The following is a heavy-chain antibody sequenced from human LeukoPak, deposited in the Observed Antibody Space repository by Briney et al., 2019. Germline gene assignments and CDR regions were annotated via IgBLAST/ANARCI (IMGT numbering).Heavy chain of an antibody. CDR1: GYSFVLYG. Sequence: ASVKVSCKASGYSFVLYGISWVRQAPGQGPEWMGWISTYNGNTKYAEKFQGRVTMTTDTPTSTAYMELRSLRSDDTAVYYCARGGNRDAFDIWGQGTMVTVSS. CDR2: ISTYNGNT. V-gene: IGHV1-18*01. D-gene: IGHD1-14*01. CDR3: ARGGNRDAFDI. J-gene: IGHJ3*02.